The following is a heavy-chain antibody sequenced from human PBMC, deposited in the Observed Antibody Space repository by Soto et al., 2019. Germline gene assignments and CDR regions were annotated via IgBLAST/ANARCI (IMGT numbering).Heavy chain of an antibody. V-gene: IGHV4-59*01. Sequence: SETLSLTCTVSGGSISSFYWSWIRQPPGKGLEWIGYIYYTGNTNYNPSLKSRVTISVDTSKNQFSLKLSSVTAADTAVYYCARMIAAVGTEYFEYWGQGTLVTVSS. J-gene: IGHJ4*02. CDR2: IYYTGNT. CDR1: GGSISSFY. D-gene: IGHD6-13*01. CDR3: ARMIAAVGTEYFEY.